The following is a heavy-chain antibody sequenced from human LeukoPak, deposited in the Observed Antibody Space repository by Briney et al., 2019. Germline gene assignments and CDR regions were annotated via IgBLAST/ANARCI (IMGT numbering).Heavy chain of an antibody. V-gene: IGHV3-21*01. Sequence: PGGFLRLSCAASGFTFSSYSMSWVRQAPGKGLEWVSSISSSSSYIYYADSVKGRFTISRDNAKNSLYLQMNSLRAEDTAVYYCARGYSSGLDYWGQGTLVTVSS. CDR3: ARGYSSGLDY. CDR2: ISSSSSYI. CDR1: GFTFSSYS. J-gene: IGHJ4*02. D-gene: IGHD6-19*01.